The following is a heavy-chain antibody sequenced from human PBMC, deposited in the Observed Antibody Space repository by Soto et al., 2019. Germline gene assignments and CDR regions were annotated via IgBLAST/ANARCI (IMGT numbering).Heavy chain of an antibody. Sequence: QVQLVESGGGVVQPGRSLRLSCAASGFTFSSYGMHWVRQAPGKGLEWVAVISYDGSNKYYADSVKGRITISRDNSKNTLYLQMNSLRAEDTAVYYCAKDLGVAAAGTPHWGQGTLVTVSS. D-gene: IGHD6-13*01. CDR3: AKDLGVAAAGTPH. CDR1: GFTFSSYG. V-gene: IGHV3-30*18. J-gene: IGHJ4*02. CDR2: ISYDGSNK.